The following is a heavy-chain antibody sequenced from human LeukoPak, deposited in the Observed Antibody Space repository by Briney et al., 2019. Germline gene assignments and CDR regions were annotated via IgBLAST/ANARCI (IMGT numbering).Heavy chain of an antibody. CDR1: GFTFSSYS. J-gene: IGHJ4*02. D-gene: IGHD6-19*01. Sequence: PGGSLRLSCAASGFTFSSYSMNWVRQAPGKGLEWVSGISWNSGSIGYADSVKGRFTISRDNAKNSLYLQMNSLRAEDTALYYCAKDGTPSQQDSSGWYYDYWGQGTLVTVSS. V-gene: IGHV3-9*01. CDR3: AKDGTPSQQDSSGWYYDY. CDR2: ISWNSGSI.